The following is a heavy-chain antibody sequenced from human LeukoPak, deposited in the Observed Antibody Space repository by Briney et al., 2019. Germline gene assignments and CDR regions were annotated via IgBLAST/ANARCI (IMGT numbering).Heavy chain of an antibody. Sequence: SETLSLTCTVSGGSISSNYWSWIRQPPGKGLEWIGYIYYSGSTNYNPSLKSRVTISVDTSKNQFSLKRSSVTAAATAVYYWARAGAVSTSSSWYGAFDYWGQGTLVTVSS. J-gene: IGHJ4*02. V-gene: IGHV4-59*01. CDR1: GGSISSNY. D-gene: IGHD6-13*01. CDR2: IYYSGST. CDR3: ARAGAVSTSSSWYGAFDY.